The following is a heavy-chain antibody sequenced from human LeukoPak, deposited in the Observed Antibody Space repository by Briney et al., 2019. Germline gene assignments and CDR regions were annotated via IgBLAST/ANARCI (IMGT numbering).Heavy chain of an antibody. Sequence: PGGSLRLSCGASGLSFSSYGMHWVRQAPGKGLEWVAFIRHDGSDKYYVDSVKGRFSISRDNSKNTLHLQMNSLTPEDAAVYYCVKDGPPFDYRGQGTLLTVSS. CDR1: GLSFSSYG. J-gene: IGHJ4*02. CDR3: VKDGPPFDY. V-gene: IGHV3-30*02. CDR2: IRHDGSDK.